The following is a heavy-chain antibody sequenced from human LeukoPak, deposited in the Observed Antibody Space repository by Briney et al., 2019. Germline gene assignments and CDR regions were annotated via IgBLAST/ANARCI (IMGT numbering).Heavy chain of an antibody. D-gene: IGHD2-15*01. CDR2: IRYDGSNK. CDR1: GFTFSSYG. CDR3: ARNIRGYCSGGSCGPSDY. J-gene: IGHJ4*02. V-gene: IGHV3-30*02. Sequence: GGSLRLSCAASGFTFSSYGMHWVRQAPGKGLEWVAFIRYDGSNKYYADSVKGRFTISRDNAKNSLYLQMNSLRAEDTAVYYCARNIRGYCSGGSCGPSDYWGQGTLVTVSS.